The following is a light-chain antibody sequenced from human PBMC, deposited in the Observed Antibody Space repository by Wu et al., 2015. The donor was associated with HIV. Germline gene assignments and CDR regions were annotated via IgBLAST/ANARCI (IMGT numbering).Light chain of an antibody. V-gene: IGKV3-20*01. CDR1: QIISSGS. Sequence: EIVLTQSPGTLSLLPGERATLSCRASQIISSGSLAWYQKKPGQAPSLLIFGASTRATGVPDRFSGSGSGTDFTLSISRLEPEDFAVYYCQEYGSSPFGGG. CDR2: GAS. CDR3: QEYGSSP. J-gene: IGKJ4*01.